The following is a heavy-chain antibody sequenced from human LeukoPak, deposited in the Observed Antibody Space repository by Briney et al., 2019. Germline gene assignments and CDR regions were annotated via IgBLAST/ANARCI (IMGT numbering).Heavy chain of an antibody. CDR1: GFTFSDYW. J-gene: IGHJ5*02. V-gene: IGHV3-7*01. D-gene: IGHD3-10*01. CDR2: IKQDGSDE. CDR3: ARDRLPSTYRGLWFDP. Sequence: GGSLRLSCKASGFTFSDYWMSWVRQAPGKGLEWVANIKQDGSDEYYMNSVKGRFTISRDNVDNSLYLQMNSLRVDDSAVYYCARDRLPSTYRGLWFDPRGLGTLVTVSS.